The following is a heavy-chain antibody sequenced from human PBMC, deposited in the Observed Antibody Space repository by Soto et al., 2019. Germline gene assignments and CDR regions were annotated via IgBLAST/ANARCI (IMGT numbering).Heavy chain of an antibody. CDR1: GFTFSGYS. CDR3: ARDRAEDY. Sequence: EVQLVESGGGLVQPGGSLRLSCAASGFTFSGYSMNWVRQAPGKGLEWVSYISSSSSTIYYADSVEGRFTISRDNAKNSLYLHMNRLSAEDTAVYYCARDRAEDYWGQGTLVTVSS. CDR2: ISSSSSTI. V-gene: IGHV3-48*01. J-gene: IGHJ4*02.